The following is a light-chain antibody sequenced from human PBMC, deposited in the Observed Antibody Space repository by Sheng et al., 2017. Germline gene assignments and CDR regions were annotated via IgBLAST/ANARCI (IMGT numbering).Light chain of an antibody. CDR2: RNN. V-gene: IGLV1-47*01. Sequence: QSVLTQPPSASGTPAQRVTISCSGSSSNIGSNYVYWYQQLPGTAPKLLIYRNNQRPSGVPDRFTGSKSGTSASLAISGLRSEDEADYHCVAWDNNLSGPLFGGGTKLTVL. J-gene: IGLJ3*02. CDR1: SSNIGSNY. CDR3: VAWDNNLSGPL.